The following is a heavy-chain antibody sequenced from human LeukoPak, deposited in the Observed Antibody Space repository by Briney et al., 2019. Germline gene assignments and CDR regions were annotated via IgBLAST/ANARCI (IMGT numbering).Heavy chain of an antibody. CDR1: GGSVSDNY. J-gene: IGHJ5*02. V-gene: IGHV4-4*07. CDR2: IYSSGTP. Sequence: SETLSPTCTVSGGSVSDNYWSWLRQPAGKGLEWIGRIYSSGTPNYNPSLKSRVTMSVDTSKNQFSLKLSSVIAADTAVYYCARDRAYGDYFRWFDPWGQGTLVTVSS. D-gene: IGHD4-17*01. CDR3: ARDRAYGDYFRWFDP.